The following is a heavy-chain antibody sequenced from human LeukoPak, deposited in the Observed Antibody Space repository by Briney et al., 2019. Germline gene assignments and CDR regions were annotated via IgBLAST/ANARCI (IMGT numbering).Heavy chain of an antibody. J-gene: IGHJ4*02. Sequence: PSETLSLTCTVSGGSISSGGYYWSWIRQPPGKGLEWIGYIYHSGSTYYNPSLKSRVTISVDRSKNQFSLKLSSVTAADTAVYYCAREFERFFDYWGQGTLVTVSS. CDR3: AREFERFFDY. CDR1: GGSISSGGYY. CDR2: IYHSGST. V-gene: IGHV4-30-2*01.